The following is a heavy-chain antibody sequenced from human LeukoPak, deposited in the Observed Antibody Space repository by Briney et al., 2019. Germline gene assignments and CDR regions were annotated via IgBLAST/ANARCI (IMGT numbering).Heavy chain of an antibody. Sequence: PGRSLRLSCAASGFTFSSYAMHWVRQAPGEGLEWVAVISYDGSNKYYADSVKGRFTISRDNSKNTLYLQMNSLRAEDTAVYYCARDKVATPLDYWGQGTLVTVSS. J-gene: IGHJ4*02. CDR2: ISYDGSNK. CDR1: GFTFSSYA. V-gene: IGHV3-30*04. CDR3: ARDKVATPLDY. D-gene: IGHD5-12*01.